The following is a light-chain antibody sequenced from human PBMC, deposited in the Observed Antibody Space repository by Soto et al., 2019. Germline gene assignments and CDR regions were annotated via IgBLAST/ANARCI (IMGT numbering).Light chain of an antibody. Sequence: QSVLTQPASVSGSPGQSITISCTGTSSDLGSYNLVSWYQQHPGKAPKLMIYEGSKRPSGISNRFSGSKSGNTASLTISGLQAEDEADYSCCSYAGSRGVVFGGGTKVTVL. V-gene: IGLV2-23*01. CDR1: SSDLGSYNL. J-gene: IGLJ2*01. CDR3: CSYAGSRGVV. CDR2: EGS.